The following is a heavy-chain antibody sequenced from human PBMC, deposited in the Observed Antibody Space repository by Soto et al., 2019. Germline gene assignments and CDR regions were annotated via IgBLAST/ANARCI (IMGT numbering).Heavy chain of an antibody. CDR1: GGSMRNYF. D-gene: IGHD6-13*01. CDR3: AAGEASSRNLAPYYLDF. Sequence: NPSETLSLTCTVSGGSMRNYFWTWIRQPPGKGLEWIGYIHYSGTTSFFPSYNPSLRSRVTISEDTSNNQFSLKLLSVTTADTAVYFCAAGEASSRNLAPYYLDFWGQGTLVTVSS. V-gene: IGHV4-59*01. CDR2: IHYSGTT. J-gene: IGHJ4*02.